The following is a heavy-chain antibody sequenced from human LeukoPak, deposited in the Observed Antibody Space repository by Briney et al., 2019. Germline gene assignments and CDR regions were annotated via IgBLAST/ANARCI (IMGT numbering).Heavy chain of an antibody. CDR2: MNPKSGNT. V-gene: IGHV1-8*01. J-gene: IGHJ4*02. Sequence: ASVKLSCNASGYTFTSYDINWVRQPTAQGLEWMGWMNPKSGNTGYAQKFQGRVTMTRDTSISTAYMELGNLRSEDTAVYYCARVTGSIDYWGQGTLVTVSS. D-gene: IGHD1-26*01. CDR1: GYTFTSYD. CDR3: ARVTGSIDY.